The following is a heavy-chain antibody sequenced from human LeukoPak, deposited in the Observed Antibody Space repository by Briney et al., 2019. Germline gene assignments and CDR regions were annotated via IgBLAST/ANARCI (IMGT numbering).Heavy chain of an antibody. J-gene: IGHJ6*02. V-gene: IGHV3-23*01. CDR1: GFTFSNYA. Sequence: GGSLRLSCAASGFTFSNYAMGWVRQAPGKGLEWVSAISGSGGSTYYADSVKGRFTISRDNSKNTLYLQMNSLRAEDTAVYYCAKRYYYDSSGYYYKPYYYYGMDVWGQGTTVTVSS. CDR2: ISGSGGST. D-gene: IGHD3-22*01. CDR3: AKRYYYDSSGYYYKPYYYYGMDV.